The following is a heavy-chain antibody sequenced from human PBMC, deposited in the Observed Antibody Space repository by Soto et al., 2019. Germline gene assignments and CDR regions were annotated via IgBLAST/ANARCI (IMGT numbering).Heavy chain of an antibody. Sequence: QVQLVQSGAEVKKPGSSVKVSCKASGGTFSSYAISWVRQAPGQGLEWMGGIVPIFGSTNYAQRFQGRVTLTADGSTSTAYMELSSLTSEDTAVYYCARDRIAVAGFYYYYGMDVWGQGTTVTVSS. V-gene: IGHV1-69*01. CDR2: IVPIFGST. CDR3: ARDRIAVAGFYYYYGMDV. D-gene: IGHD6-13*01. J-gene: IGHJ6*02. CDR1: GGTFSSYA.